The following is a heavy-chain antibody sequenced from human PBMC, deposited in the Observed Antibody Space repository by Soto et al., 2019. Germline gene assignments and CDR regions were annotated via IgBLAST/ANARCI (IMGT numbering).Heavy chain of an antibody. J-gene: IGHJ5*02. CDR2: ISAYNGNT. CDR3: ARQGFWSGYDQAVGWFDP. V-gene: IGHV1-18*01. Sequence: RASVKVSCKASGGTFSSYAISWVRQAPGQGLEWMGGISAYNGNTNYAQKLQGRVTMTTDTSTSTAYMELRSLRSDDTAVYYCARQGFWSGYDQAVGWFDPWGQGTLVTVSS. CDR1: GGTFSSYA. D-gene: IGHD3-3*01.